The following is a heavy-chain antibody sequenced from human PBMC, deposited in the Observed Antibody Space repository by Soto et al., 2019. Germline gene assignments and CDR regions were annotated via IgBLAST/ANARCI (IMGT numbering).Heavy chain of an antibody. CDR3: ARRGYNGYDPPPFDY. J-gene: IGHJ4*02. CDR1: GGSISSSSYY. Sequence: SETLSLTCTVSGGSISSSSYYWGWIRQPPGKGLEWIGSIYYSGSTYYNPSLKSRVTISVDTSKNQFSLKLSSVTAADTAVYYCARRGYNGYDPPPFDYWGQGTLVTVS. CDR2: IYYSGST. D-gene: IGHD5-12*01. V-gene: IGHV4-39*01.